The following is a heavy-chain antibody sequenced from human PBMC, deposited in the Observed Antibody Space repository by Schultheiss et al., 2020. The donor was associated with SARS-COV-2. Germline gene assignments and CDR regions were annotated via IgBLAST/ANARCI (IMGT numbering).Heavy chain of an antibody. CDR1: GFTFSSYS. D-gene: IGHD6-19*01. CDR2: ISGSGGST. CDR3: VKDRPLAVADNFDY. V-gene: IGHV3-64D*06. J-gene: IGHJ4*02. Sequence: GESLKISCAASGFTFSSYSMNWVRQAPGKGLEWVSAISGSGGSTYYADSVKGRFTISRDNSKNTLYLQMSSLRAEDTAVYYCVKDRPLAVADNFDYWGQGTLVTVSS.